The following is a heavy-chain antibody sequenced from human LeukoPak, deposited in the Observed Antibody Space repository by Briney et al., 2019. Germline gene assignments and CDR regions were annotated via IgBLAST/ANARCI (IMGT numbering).Heavy chain of an antibody. V-gene: IGHV4-39*01. Sequence: SETLSLTCTVSGGSLTSSSYYWGWIRQPPGKGLEWIGSIYYSGSTYYNPSLKSRVTISIYTSKNQFSLKLSSVTAADTAVYYCARRWGHFDYWGQGTLVTVSS. CDR1: GGSLTSSSYY. CDR3: ARRWGHFDY. J-gene: IGHJ4*02. CDR2: IYYSGST. D-gene: IGHD7-27*01.